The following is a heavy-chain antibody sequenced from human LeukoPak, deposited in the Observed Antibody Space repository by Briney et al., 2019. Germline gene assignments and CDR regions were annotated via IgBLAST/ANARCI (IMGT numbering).Heavy chain of an antibody. D-gene: IGHD3-22*01. Sequence: PGRSLRHSRADPGFSVSRYAMHWVRPPPGKGLEWVAFISYVGSDKYYADSVKGRFTISRYISNNTLYLQMNSLRVEDAAVYDCSRVGSLYYYSSCYYPDCWGQGTPVTVSS. V-gene: IGHV3-30-3*01. CDR3: SRVGSLYYYSSCYYPDC. J-gene: IGHJ4*02. CDR1: GFSVSRYA. CDR2: ISYVGSDK.